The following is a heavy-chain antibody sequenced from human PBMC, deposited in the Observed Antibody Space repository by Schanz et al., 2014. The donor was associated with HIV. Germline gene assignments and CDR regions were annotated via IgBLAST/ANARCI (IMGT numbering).Heavy chain of an antibody. Sequence: QVQLVQSGAEVKKPGASVKVSCKASGYTFTGYYMHWVRQAPGQGLEWMGWITPNSGGTNYAQKFQGRVTMTRDTSISTAYMELSRLRSDDTAVYYCAYSSGFYQYSYGMDVWGQGTTVTVSS. D-gene: IGHD3-22*01. CDR3: AYSSGFYQYSYGMDV. CDR2: ITPNSGGT. V-gene: IGHV1-2*02. CDR1: GYTFTGYY. J-gene: IGHJ6*02.